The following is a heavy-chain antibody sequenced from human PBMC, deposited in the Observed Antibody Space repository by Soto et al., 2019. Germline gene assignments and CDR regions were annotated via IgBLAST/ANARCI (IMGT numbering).Heavy chain of an antibody. J-gene: IGHJ4*02. CDR3: ARDRGPYYYDSSGYYYSADY. D-gene: IGHD3-22*01. CDR2: ISAYNGNR. Sequence: QVQLVQSGAEVKKPGASVKVSCKASGYTFTSYGISWVRQAPGQGLEWMGWISAYNGNRNYAQKLEGRVTMTTDTSTSTAYMELSSMRSDDTAVYYCARDRGPYYYDSSGYYYSADYWGQGTLVTVSS. V-gene: IGHV1-18*01. CDR1: GYTFTSYG.